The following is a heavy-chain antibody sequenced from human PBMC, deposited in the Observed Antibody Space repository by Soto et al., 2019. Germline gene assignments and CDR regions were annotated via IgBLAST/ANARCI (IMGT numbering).Heavy chain of an antibody. V-gene: IGHV3-23*01. Sequence: GGSLRLSCAASGFTFSSYGMTWVRQAPGKGLEWVSAISGSGDNTRYADSVKGRFTISRDNSKNTLFLQMNSLTAEDTALYYCATDGRHGSERSTYFDYWGQGTVVTVSS. CDR3: ATDGRHGSERSTYFDY. CDR1: GFTFSSYG. CDR2: ISGSGDNT. J-gene: IGHJ4*02. D-gene: IGHD1-1*01.